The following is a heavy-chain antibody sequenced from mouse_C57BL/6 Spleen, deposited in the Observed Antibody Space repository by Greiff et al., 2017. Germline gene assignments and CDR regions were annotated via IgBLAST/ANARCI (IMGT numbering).Heavy chain of an antibody. CDR2: IDPSDSYT. CDR3: ARARGSSYNLDY. V-gene: IGHV1-69*01. D-gene: IGHD1-1*01. Sequence: VQLQQPGAELVMPGASVKLSCKASGYTFTSYWMHWVKQRPGQGLEWIGEIDPSDSYTNYNQKFKGKSTLTVDKSSSTAYMQLSSLTSEDSAVYYCARARGSSYNLDYWGQGTTLTVSS. CDR1: GYTFTSYW. J-gene: IGHJ2*01.